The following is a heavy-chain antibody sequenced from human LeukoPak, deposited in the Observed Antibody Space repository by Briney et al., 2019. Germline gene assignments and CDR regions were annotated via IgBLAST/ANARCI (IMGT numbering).Heavy chain of an antibody. V-gene: IGHV3-53*01. CDR1: GFTVSSNY. J-gene: IGHJ4*02. Sequence: QTGGSLRLSCAASGFTVSSNYMRWVRQAPGKGLEWVSVIYTGGSTYYADSVKGRFTISRDNSNNTLFLQMNSLRVEDTAVYYCAKDQSSSRYDFNYFNLWGQGTLVTVSS. CDR3: AKDQSSSRYDFNYFNL. CDR2: IYTGGST. D-gene: IGHD3-3*01.